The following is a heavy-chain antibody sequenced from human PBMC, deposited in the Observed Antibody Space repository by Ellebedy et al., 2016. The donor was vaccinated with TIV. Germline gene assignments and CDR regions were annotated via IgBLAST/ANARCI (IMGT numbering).Heavy chain of an antibody. V-gene: IGHV1-58*02. Sequence: AASVKVSCKASGYTFSDYYIHWVRQAPGQGLEWMGWIVVASGHTNYAQKFEERLTFTRDMSTSTAYMELSSLTSEDTAVYYCAAGDYDLLTGAYYYGMDVWGQGTTVTVSS. CDR1: GYTFSDYY. CDR3: AAGDYDLLTGAYYYGMDV. D-gene: IGHD3-9*01. J-gene: IGHJ6*02. CDR2: IVVASGHT.